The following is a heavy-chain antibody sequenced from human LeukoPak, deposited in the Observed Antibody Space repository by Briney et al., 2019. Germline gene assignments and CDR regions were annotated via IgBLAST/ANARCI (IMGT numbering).Heavy chain of an antibody. D-gene: IGHD2-15*01. J-gene: IGHJ6*03. V-gene: IGHV3-13*01. Sequence: GGSLRLSCAASGFAFTTYDMHWVRQATGKGLEWVSAIGTTGDTYYPGSVKGRFTISRENAKNSLYLQMNSLRAGDTAVYYCARDRGGGHMDVWGKGTTVTISS. CDR3: ARDRGGGHMDV. CDR2: IGTTGDT. CDR1: GFAFTTYD.